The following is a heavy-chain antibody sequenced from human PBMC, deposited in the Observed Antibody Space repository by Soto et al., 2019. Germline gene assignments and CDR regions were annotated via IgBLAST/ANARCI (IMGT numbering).Heavy chain of an antibody. D-gene: IGHD6-19*01. J-gene: IGHJ4*02. V-gene: IGHV5-51*01. CDR3: ARQDGSALYYFDY. CDR1: GYTFTSYW. CDR2: IYPGDSDT. Sequence: GKSLKISCKGSGYTFTSYWIAWVRQMPGKGLEWMGIIYPGDSDTRYSPSFQGQVSISADKSISTAYLQWSSLKASDTAMSYCARQDGSALYYFDYWGQRTLITVSS.